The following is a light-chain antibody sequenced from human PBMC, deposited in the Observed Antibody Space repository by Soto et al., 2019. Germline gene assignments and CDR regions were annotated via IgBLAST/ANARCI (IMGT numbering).Light chain of an antibody. V-gene: IGKV3-15*01. Sequence: IVMTQSPATLSVSPGERATLSCRASQSINSNFAWYQQKPGQAPRLLMFRASIRATGFPARFSGSGSGTEFTLTISSLQSEDFAVYYCQQYNNWPWTFGQGTKV. CDR1: QSINSN. CDR3: QQYNNWPWT. J-gene: IGKJ1*01. CDR2: RAS.